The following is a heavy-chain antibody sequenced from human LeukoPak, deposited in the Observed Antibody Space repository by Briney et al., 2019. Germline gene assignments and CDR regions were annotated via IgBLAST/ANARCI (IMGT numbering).Heavy chain of an antibody. CDR1: GFTFSNYA. CDR2: ISYDGSNK. CDR3: PSAYRRAWPSDY. D-gene: IGHD3-16*01. Sequence: GRSLRLSCAASGFTFSNYAMHWVRQAPGKGLEWVAFISYDGSNKYYADSVKGRFTISRDNSKNTLYLQMNSLRAEDTAVYYWPSAYRRAWPSDYWGQGTLVTVSS. J-gene: IGHJ4*02. V-gene: IGHV3-30-3*01.